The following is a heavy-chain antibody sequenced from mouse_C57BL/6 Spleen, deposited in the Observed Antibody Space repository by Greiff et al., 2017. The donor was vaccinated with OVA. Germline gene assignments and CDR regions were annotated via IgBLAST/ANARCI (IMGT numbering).Heavy chain of an antibody. Sequence: VHVKQSGPELVKPGASVKISCKASGYSFTDYNMNWVKQSNGKSLEWIGVINPNYGTTSYNQKFKGKATLTVDQSSSTAYMQLNSLTSEDSAVYYCAREGITTVVASRAMDYWGQGTSVTVSS. CDR1: GYSFTDYN. J-gene: IGHJ4*01. CDR2: INPNYGTT. V-gene: IGHV1-39*01. D-gene: IGHD1-1*01. CDR3: AREGITTVVASRAMDY.